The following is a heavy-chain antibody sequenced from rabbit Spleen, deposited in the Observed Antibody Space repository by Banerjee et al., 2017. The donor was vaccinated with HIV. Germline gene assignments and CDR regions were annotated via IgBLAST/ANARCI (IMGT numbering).Heavy chain of an antibody. CDR2: IYNGDGSA. Sequence: QEQLVESGGGLVKPEGSLTLTCKASGFDFSNNAMCWVRQTPGKGPEWIACIYNGDGSAYYASWVNGRFTISKTSSTTVTLQMTSLTAADTATYFCARDSSSSFSSYGMDLWGPGTLVTVS. V-gene: IGHV1S47*01. D-gene: IGHD1-1*01. CDR3: ARDSSSSFSSYGMDL. CDR1: GFDFSNNA. J-gene: IGHJ6*01.